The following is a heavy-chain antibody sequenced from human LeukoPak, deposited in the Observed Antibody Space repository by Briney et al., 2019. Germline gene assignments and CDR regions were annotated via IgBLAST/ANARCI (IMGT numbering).Heavy chain of an antibody. CDR3: AKGEIVGATLFDY. CDR2: ISGSGGST. J-gene: IGHJ4*02. D-gene: IGHD1-26*01. Sequence: GGSLRLSCAASGFAFSSYAMSWVRQAPGKGLEWVSAISGSGGSTYYADSVKGRFTISRDNSKNTLCLQMNSLRAEDTAVYYCAKGEIVGATLFDYWGQGTLVTVSS. CDR1: GFAFSSYA. V-gene: IGHV3-23*01.